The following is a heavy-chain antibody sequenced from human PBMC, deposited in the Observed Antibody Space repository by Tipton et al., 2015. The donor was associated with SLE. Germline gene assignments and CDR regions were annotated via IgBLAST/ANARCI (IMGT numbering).Heavy chain of an antibody. CDR2: IYYSGST. J-gene: IGHJ5*02. D-gene: IGHD3-16*01. Sequence: LRLSCTVSGGSISSSSYYWGWIRQPPGKGLEWIGSIYYSGSTYYNPSLKSRVTISVDTSKNQFSLKLSSVTAADMAVYYCARVQAYEGFDPWGQGTLVTVSS. V-gene: IGHV4-39*07. CDR3: ARVQAYEGFDP. CDR1: GGSISSSSYY.